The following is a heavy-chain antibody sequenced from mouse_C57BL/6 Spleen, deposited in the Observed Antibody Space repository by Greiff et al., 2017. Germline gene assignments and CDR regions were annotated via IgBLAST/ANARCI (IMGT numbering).Heavy chain of an antibody. CDR2: INPNNGGT. Sequence: EVQLQQSGPELVKPGASVKISCKASGYTFTDYYMNWVKQSHGKSLEWIGDINPNNGGTSYNQKFKGKATLTVDKSSSTAYMELRSLTSEDSAVYYCARRDSPNYYGSSSYYFDYWGQGTTLTVSS. D-gene: IGHD1-1*01. V-gene: IGHV1-26*01. CDR1: GYTFTDYY. J-gene: IGHJ2*01. CDR3: ARRDSPNYYGSSSYYFDY.